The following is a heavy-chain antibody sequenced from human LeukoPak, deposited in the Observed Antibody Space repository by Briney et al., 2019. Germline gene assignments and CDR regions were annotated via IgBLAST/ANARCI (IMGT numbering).Heavy chain of an antibody. CDR1: GGSISSYY. D-gene: IGHD4-11*01. CDR2: IYYSGST. Sequence: PSETLSLTCTVSGGSISSYYWSWIRQPPGKGLEWIGYIYYSGSTNYNPSLKSRVTISVDTSKNQFSLKLSSVTAADTAVYYCARLLTTGDWFDPWGQGTLVTVSS. CDR3: ARLLTTGDWFDP. J-gene: IGHJ5*02. V-gene: IGHV4-59*01.